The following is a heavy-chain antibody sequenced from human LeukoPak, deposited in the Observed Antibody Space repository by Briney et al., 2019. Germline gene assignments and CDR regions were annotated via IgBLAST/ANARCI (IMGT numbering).Heavy chain of an antibody. CDR1: GYTFTGYY. CDR2: INPNSGGT. J-gene: IGHJ6*04. V-gene: IGHV1-2*02. D-gene: IGHD3-3*01. CDR3: AFLPSRWVRFLEWDV. Sequence: ASVKASCKPAGYTFTGYYMHSVGQAPGQGLEWMGWINPNSGGTNCAQKFQGRVTMTRDTSISTAYMELSRLRSDDTAVYYCAFLPSRWVRFLEWDVWGKGTTVTVSS.